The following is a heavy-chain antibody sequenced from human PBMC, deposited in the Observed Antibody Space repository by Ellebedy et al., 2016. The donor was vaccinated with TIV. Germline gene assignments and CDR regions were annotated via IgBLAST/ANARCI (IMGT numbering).Heavy chain of an antibody. CDR1: GFTFSSYT. CDR3: VKAPTTTTWAPFDY. CDR2: LKSDGGSS. V-gene: IGHV3-64D*06. J-gene: IGHJ4*02. Sequence: GESLKISCSASGFTFSSYTMHSVRQAPGKGLEFVSALKSDGGSSYYADSVQGRFTISRDNSKNTLFLQMSSLRTDDTAVYYCVKAPTTTTWAPFDYWGQGTLVTVSS. D-gene: IGHD1-26*01.